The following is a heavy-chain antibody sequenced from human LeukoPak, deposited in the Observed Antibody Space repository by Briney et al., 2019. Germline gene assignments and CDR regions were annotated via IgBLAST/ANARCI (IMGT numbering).Heavy chain of an antibody. V-gene: IGHV1-2*02. CDR2: INPNTDGT. CDR3: ARLGSYYYYMDV. J-gene: IGHJ6*03. Sequence: ASVKVSCKASGYTFTGYYMHWVRQAPGQGLEWMGWINPNTDGTNYAQKFQGRVTMTRDTSISTAYMELSRLRSDDTAVYYCARLGSYYYYMDVWGKGTTVTVSS. D-gene: IGHD1-26*01. CDR1: GYTFTGYY.